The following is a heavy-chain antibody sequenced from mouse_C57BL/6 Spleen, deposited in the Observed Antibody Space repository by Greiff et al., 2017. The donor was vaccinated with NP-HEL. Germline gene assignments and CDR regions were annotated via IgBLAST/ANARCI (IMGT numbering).Heavy chain of an antibody. J-gene: IGHJ4*01. V-gene: IGHV1-18*01. D-gene: IGHD1-1*01. CDR3: ARWGVTTVVAPYYYAMDY. CDR2: INPNNGGT. Sequence: VQLQQSGPELVKPGASVKIPCKASGYTFTDYNMDWVKQSHGKSLEWIGDINPNNGGTIYNQKFKGKATLTVDKSSNTAYMKLRSLTSEDTAVYYCARWGVTTVVAPYYYAMDYWGQGTSVTVSS. CDR1: GYTFTDYN.